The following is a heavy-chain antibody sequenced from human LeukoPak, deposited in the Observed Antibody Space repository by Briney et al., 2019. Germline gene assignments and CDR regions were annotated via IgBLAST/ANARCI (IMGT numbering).Heavy chain of an antibody. CDR2: IIPIFGTA. D-gene: IGHD3-9*01. CDR1: GGTFSSYA. J-gene: IGHJ4*02. CDR3: ARDLPYYDILTGYPQYYFDY. Sequence: SVKVSCKASGGTFSSYAISWVRQAPGQGLEWMGGIIPIFGTANYAQKFQGRVTITADESTSTAYMELSSLRSEDTAVYYCARDLPYYDILTGYPQYYFDYWGQGTLVTVSS. V-gene: IGHV1-69*13.